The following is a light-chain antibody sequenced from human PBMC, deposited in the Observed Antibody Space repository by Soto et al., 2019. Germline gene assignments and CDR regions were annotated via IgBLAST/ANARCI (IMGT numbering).Light chain of an antibody. V-gene: IGLV2-23*01. CDR1: SGDVGAYNS. J-gene: IGLJ1*01. CDR2: KGT. CDR3: CSSAPESTYV. Sequence: QSVLAQPASVSGSPGQSITISCTGTSGDVGAYNSVSWYQQLPHKAPQVILYKGTQRPSGVSSRFSGSTSGNAASLTISGLQADDEADYFCCSSAPESTYVFGTGTKVTVL.